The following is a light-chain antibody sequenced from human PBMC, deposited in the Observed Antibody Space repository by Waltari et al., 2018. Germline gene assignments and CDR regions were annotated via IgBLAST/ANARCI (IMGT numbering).Light chain of an antibody. Sequence: QCALPQPGSGSGSPGPSVTISCTGTSRDVGSYSLVFWYQRHPGKAPKLMTYEASKRPSGVSNRFSGSKSGNTASLTISGLQAEDEADYYCSSYAGNCNLVVFGGGTKLTVL. CDR3: SSYAGNCNLVV. J-gene: IGLJ2*01. CDR2: EAS. CDR1: SRDVGSYSL. V-gene: IGLV2-23*01.